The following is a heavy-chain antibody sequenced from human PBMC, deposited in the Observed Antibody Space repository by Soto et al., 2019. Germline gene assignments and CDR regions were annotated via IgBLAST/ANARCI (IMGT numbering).Heavy chain of an antibody. V-gene: IGHV4-59*12. CDR1: GGSISTYY. J-gene: IGHJ4*02. CDR3: ARGMTTVTTFDY. D-gene: IGHD4-17*01. Sequence: PSETLSLTCTVSGGSISTYYWNWIRQPPGKGLEWIGYIHHSGRTYYNPSLKSRVTISVDRSKNQFSLKLSSVTAADTAVYYCARGMTTVTTFDYWGQGTLVTVSS. CDR2: IHHSGRT.